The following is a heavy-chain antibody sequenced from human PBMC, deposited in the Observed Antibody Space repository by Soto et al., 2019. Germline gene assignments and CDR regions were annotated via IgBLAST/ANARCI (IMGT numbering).Heavy chain of an antibody. J-gene: IGHJ5*02. CDR3: ASRPAESSGSGSYGFDP. V-gene: IGHV4-30-2*01. D-gene: IGHD3-10*01. Sequence: QLQLQESGSGLVKPSQTLSLTCAVSGGSISSGGYSWSWIRQPPGKGLECIGYIYHSGSTYYNPYLNSPVNMTVAASKNPLSLKRSSVTATDTAVYYCASRPAESSGSGSYGFDPWGQGTLVTVSS. CDR1: GGSISSGGYS. CDR2: IYHSGST.